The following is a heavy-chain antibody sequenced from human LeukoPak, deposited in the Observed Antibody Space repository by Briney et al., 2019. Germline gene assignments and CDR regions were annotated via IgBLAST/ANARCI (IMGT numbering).Heavy chain of an antibody. Sequence: SETLSLTCTVSGGSISSYYWSWIRQPPGKGLEWIGYIYYSGSTIYNPSLKSRVTISVDTSKNQFSLKLSSVTAADTAVYYCARLNSYGPNYYYGMDVWGQGTTVTVSS. J-gene: IGHJ6*02. CDR1: GGSISSYY. CDR2: IYYSGST. D-gene: IGHD5-18*01. CDR3: ARLNSYGPNYYYGMDV. V-gene: IGHV4-59*01.